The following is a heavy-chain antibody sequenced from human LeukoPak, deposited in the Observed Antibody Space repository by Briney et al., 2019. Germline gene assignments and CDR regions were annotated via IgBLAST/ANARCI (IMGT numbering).Heavy chain of an antibody. CDR1: GGSISSSSYY. V-gene: IGHV4-39*07. J-gene: IGHJ4*02. CDR3: ARYCSSTSCRESYYFDY. Sequence: SGTLSLTCTVSGGSISSSSYYWGWIRQPPGKGLEWIGSIYYSGSTYYNPSLKSRVTISVDTSKNQFSLKLGSVTAADTAVYYCARYCSSTSCRESYYFDYWGQGTLVTVSS. CDR2: IYYSGST. D-gene: IGHD2-2*01.